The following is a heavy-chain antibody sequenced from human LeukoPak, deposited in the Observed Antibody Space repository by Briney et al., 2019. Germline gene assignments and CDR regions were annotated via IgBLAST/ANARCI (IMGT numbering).Heavy chain of an antibody. D-gene: IGHD6-19*01. CDR2: ISGSGGST. CDR1: GFPFSSYG. V-gene: IGHV3-23*01. J-gene: IGHJ4*02. Sequence: GGSLLLSCAASGFPFSSYGMSWVRQAPGKGLEWVSAISGSGGSTYYADSVKGRFTISRDNSKTTLYLQMNSLRAEDTAVYYCAKDADSSGWSESDYWGQGTLVTVSS. CDR3: AKDADSSGWSESDY.